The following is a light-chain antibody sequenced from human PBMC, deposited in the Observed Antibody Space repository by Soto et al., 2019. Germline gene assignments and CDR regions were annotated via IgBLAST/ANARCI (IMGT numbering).Light chain of an antibody. V-gene: IGKV3-20*01. CDR1: QTVSSNY. CDR2: GAS. Sequence: EIVLTQSPDTLSLSPGERATLSFRASQTVSSNYLAWYQQKPGQAPRFLIYGASSRATGIPDRFSGSGSGTDFTLTISRLEPEDFAVYYCQQYGSSPLTFGGGTKVDIK. J-gene: IGKJ4*01. CDR3: QQYGSSPLT.